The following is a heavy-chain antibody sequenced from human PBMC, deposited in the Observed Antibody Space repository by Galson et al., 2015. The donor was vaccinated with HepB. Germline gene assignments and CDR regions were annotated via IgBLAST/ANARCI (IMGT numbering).Heavy chain of an antibody. CDR2: ITPIFDIA. D-gene: IGHD4-17*01. Sequence: SVKVSCKASGGAFSNFAIIWVRQAPGQGLEWMGGITPIFDIADYAQKFQGRVTITADKSTSTAYMVLSSLGSEDAAVYYCARTQEGTTVTTGYFHYWGQGALVTVSS. V-gene: IGHV1-69*10. J-gene: IGHJ4*02. CDR3: ARTQEGTTVTTGYFHY. CDR1: GGAFSNFA.